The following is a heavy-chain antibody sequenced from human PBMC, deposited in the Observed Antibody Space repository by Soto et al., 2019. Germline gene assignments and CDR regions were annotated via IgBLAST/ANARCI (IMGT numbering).Heavy chain of an antibody. Sequence: SETLSLTCTVSGGSISSSSYYWGWIRQPPGKGLEWIGSIYYSGSTYYNPSLKSRVTISVDTSKNQFSLKLSSVTAADTAVYYCASPAWGSGQLLLYPDYWGQGTLVTVSS. CDR2: IYYSGST. CDR1: GGSISSSSYY. CDR3: ASPAWGSGQLLLYPDY. J-gene: IGHJ4*02. V-gene: IGHV4-39*07. D-gene: IGHD2-2*02.